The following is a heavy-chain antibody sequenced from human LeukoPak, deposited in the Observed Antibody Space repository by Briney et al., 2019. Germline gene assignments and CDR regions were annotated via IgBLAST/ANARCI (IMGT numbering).Heavy chain of an antibody. CDR3: ARDSNSGSYYGY. D-gene: IGHD1-26*01. V-gene: IGHV3-33*01. J-gene: IGHJ4*02. CDR1: GFTFSSYG. Sequence: GGSLRLSCAASGFTFSSYGMHWVRQAPGKGLEWVAVIWYDGSNKYYADSVKGRFTISRDNSKNTLYLQMNSLRAEDTAVYYCARDSNSGSYYGYWGQGTLVTVSS. CDR2: IWYDGSNK.